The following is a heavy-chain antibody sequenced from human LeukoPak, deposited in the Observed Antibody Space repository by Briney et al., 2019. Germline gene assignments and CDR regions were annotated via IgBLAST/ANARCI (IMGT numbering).Heavy chain of an antibody. CDR1: GGSLSGYY. CDR3: ARKGVMGSARAFDI. Sequence: SETLSLTCAVYGGSLSGYYWIWIRQPPGNGLEWIGEINHSGSTNYNPSLKSRVTISVDTSKNQFSLKLSSVTAADTAVYYCARKGVMGSARAFDIWGQGTMVTVSS. V-gene: IGHV4-34*01. J-gene: IGHJ3*02. CDR2: INHSGST. D-gene: IGHD2-21*01.